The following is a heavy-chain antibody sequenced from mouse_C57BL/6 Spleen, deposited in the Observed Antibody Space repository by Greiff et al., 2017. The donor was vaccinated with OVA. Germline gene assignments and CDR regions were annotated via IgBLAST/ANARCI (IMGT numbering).Heavy chain of an antibody. CDR3: ARSVGLTTVVATDAMDY. CDR2: INPYNGDT. V-gene: IGHV1-20*01. D-gene: IGHD1-1*01. J-gene: IGHJ4*01. Sequence: EVHLVESGPELVKPGDSVKISCKASGYSFTGYFMNWVMQSHGKSLEWIGRINPYNGDTFYNQKFKGKATLTVDKSSSTAHMELRSLTSEDSAVYYCARSVGLTTVVATDAMDYWGQGTSVTVSS. CDR1: GYSFTGYF.